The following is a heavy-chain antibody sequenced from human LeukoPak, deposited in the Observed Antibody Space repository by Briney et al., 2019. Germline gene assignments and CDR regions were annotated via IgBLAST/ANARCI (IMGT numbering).Heavy chain of an antibody. CDR3: ARGIAAASGAFDI. V-gene: IGHV3-21*01. Sequence: GGSLRLSCAASGFTFSSYAMSWGRQAPGKGLEWVSSISSSSSYIYYADSVKGRFTISRDNAKNSLYLQMNSLRAEDTAVYYCARGIAAASGAFDIWGQGTMVTVSS. CDR1: GFTFSSYA. CDR2: ISSSSSYI. J-gene: IGHJ3*02. D-gene: IGHD6-13*01.